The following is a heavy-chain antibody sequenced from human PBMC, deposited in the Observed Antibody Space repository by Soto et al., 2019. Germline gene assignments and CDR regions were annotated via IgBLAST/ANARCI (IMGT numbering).Heavy chain of an antibody. CDR3: AREPLYGIDSSGYYPYYFDY. Sequence: SETLSLTCTVSGGSISSGGYYWSWIRQHPGKGLEWIGYIYYSGSTYYNPSLKSRVTISVDTSKNQFSLKLSSVTAADTAVYYCAREPLYGIDSSGYYPYYFDYWGQGTLVTVSS. D-gene: IGHD3-22*01. CDR2: IYYSGST. CDR1: GGSISSGGYY. J-gene: IGHJ4*02. V-gene: IGHV4-31*03.